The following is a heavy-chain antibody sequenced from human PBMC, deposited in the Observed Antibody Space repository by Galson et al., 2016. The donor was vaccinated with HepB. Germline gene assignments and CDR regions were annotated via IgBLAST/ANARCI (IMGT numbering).Heavy chain of an antibody. CDR1: GYTFTSYY. CDR2: INPSGGCT. CDR3: ARGTGTGGYFDY. D-gene: IGHD1-1*01. V-gene: IGHV1-46*01. J-gene: IGHJ4*02. Sequence: SVKVSCKASGYTFTSYYMHWVRQAPGQGLEWMGIINPSGGCTNYAQKFQGRVTVTRDTSTSTVYMELSSLRSEDTAVYYCARGTGTGGYFDYWGQGTLVTVSS.